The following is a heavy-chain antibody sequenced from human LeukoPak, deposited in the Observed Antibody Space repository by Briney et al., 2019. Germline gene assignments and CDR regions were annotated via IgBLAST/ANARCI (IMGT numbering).Heavy chain of an antibody. CDR3: AKGPMGALNYYDSSGYYDY. CDR2: ISYDGSNK. CDR1: GFTFSSYG. J-gene: IGHJ4*02. V-gene: IGHV3-30*18. D-gene: IGHD3-22*01. Sequence: GGSLRLSCAASGFTFSSYGTHWVRQAPGKGLEWVAVISYDGSNKYYADSVKGRFTISRDNSKNTLYLQMNSLRAEDTAVYYCAKGPMGALNYYDSSGYYDYWGQGTLVTVSS.